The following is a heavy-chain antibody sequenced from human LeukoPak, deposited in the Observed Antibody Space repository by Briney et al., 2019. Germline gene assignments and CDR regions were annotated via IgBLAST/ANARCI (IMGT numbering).Heavy chain of an antibody. V-gene: IGHV3-64*01. CDR1: GFTFSSYA. Sequence: GGSLRLSCAASGFTFSSYAMHWVRQAPGKGLEYVSAISTNGGSTYYANSVKGRFTISRDNSKNTLYLQMGSLRAEDMAVYYCARSMGRDAFDIWGQGTMVTVSS. CDR3: ARSMGRDAFDI. D-gene: IGHD2-8*01. CDR2: ISTNGGST. J-gene: IGHJ3*02.